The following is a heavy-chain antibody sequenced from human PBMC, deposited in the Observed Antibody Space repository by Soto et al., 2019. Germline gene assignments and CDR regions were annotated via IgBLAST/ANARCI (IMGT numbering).Heavy chain of an antibody. J-gene: IGHJ5*02. D-gene: IGHD2-2*02. CDR3: AKTLGPTAIHPFS. CDR2: SIYSGGVT. V-gene: IGHV3-23*01. Sequence: EVQLLESGGGLVQPGGSLRLSCAASGFTFSSYAMTWVRQAPGKGLEWVSSIYSGGVTYYADSVKGRFTISRDNSTITLYLQMNILRAEDTAVYYCAKTLGPTAIHPFSWGQGTLFTVSS. CDR1: GFTFSSYA.